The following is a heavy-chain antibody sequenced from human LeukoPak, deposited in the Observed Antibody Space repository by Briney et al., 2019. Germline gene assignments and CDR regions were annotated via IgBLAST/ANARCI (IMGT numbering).Heavy chain of an antibody. Sequence: PGGSLRLSCAASGFTFSSYWMSWVRQAPGKGLEWVANIKQDGSEKYYVDSVKGRFTISRDNAKNSLYLQMNSLRAEDMALYYCAKGVAVAGTGLREGGGAFDIWGQGTMVTVSS. CDR3: AKGVAVAGTGLREGGGAFDI. V-gene: IGHV3-7*03. J-gene: IGHJ3*02. CDR1: GFTFSSYW. D-gene: IGHD6-19*01. CDR2: IKQDGSEK.